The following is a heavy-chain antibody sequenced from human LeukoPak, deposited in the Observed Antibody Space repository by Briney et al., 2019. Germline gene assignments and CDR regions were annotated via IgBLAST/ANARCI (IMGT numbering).Heavy chain of an antibody. J-gene: IGHJ3*02. D-gene: IGHD1-14*01. V-gene: IGHV3-30*01. CDR3: ARRAYAGEAFDI. Sequence: DNSKNTLYLQMNSLRAEDTAVYYCARRAYAGEAFDIWGQGTMVTVSS.